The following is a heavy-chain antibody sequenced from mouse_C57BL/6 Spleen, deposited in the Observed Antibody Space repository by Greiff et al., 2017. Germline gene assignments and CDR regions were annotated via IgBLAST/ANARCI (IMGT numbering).Heavy chain of an antibody. J-gene: IGHJ2*01. CDR1: GYTFTDYE. Sequence: QVTLKVSGAELVRPGASVTLSCKASGYTFTDYEMHWVKQTPVHGLAWIGAIDPETGGTAYNQKFKGKAILTADKSSSTAYMELRSLTSEDSAVYYCTRKEFTTVVATRYVDYWGQGTTLTVSS. CDR2: IDPETGGT. D-gene: IGHD1-1*01. CDR3: TRKEFTTVVATRYVDY. V-gene: IGHV1-15*01.